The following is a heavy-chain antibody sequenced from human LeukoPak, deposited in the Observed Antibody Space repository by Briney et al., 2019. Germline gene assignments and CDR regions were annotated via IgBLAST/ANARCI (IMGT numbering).Heavy chain of an antibody. D-gene: IGHD3-3*01. CDR3: ARDAYYDEGIGWFDP. CDR1: GFPFSSYS. Sequence: GGSLRLSCAASGFPFSSYSMDWVRQAPGKGLEWVSYVSSRSSTIYYAGSVKGRFTISRDNAKNSLYLQMSSLRAEDTAVYYCARDAYYDEGIGWFDPWGQGTLVTVSS. CDR2: VSSRSSTI. V-gene: IGHV3-48*04. J-gene: IGHJ5*02.